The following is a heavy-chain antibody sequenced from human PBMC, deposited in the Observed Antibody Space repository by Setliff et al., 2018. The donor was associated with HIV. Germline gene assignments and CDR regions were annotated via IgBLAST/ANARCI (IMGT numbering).Heavy chain of an antibody. CDR1: GFSFSTYG. V-gene: IGHV3-30*02. J-gene: IGHJ4*02. CDR2: IWHDGSNE. Sequence: PGGSLRLSCAASGFSFSTYGMHWVRQAPGKGLEWVAVIWHDGSNENYADSVKGRFTISRDNSKNTLYLQMSSLRVDDTAVYYCVKSLLVAGNDYWGQGTLVTVSS. D-gene: IGHD2-8*02. CDR3: VKSLLVAGNDY.